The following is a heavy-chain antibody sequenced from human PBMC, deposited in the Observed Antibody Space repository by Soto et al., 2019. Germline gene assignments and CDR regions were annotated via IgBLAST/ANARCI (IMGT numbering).Heavy chain of an antibody. V-gene: IGHV1-3*01. CDR3: VRGEVLMDV. D-gene: IGHD2-8*01. CDR1: GYTFTSYG. CDR2: INAGNGNT. Sequence: ASVKVSCKASGYTFTSYGMHSVRQAPGQRLEWMGWINAGNGNTKYSQKFQGRVTITRDTSASTAYMELSSLRSEDKAVYYCVRGEVLMDVWGQGTTVNVSS. J-gene: IGHJ6*02.